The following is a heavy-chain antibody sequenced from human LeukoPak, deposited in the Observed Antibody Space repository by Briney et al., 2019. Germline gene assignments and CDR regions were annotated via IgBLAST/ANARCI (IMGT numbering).Heavy chain of an antibody. Sequence: GRSLRLSCAASGFTFSSYAMHWVRQAPGKGLEWVAVISYDGSNKYYADSVKGRFTISRDNSKNTLYLQMNSLRAEDTAVYYCARDWCSGGSCYSAFDYWGQGTLVTVSS. CDR1: GFTFSSYA. V-gene: IGHV3-30*04. D-gene: IGHD2-15*01. CDR3: ARDWCSGGSCYSAFDY. J-gene: IGHJ4*02. CDR2: ISYDGSNK.